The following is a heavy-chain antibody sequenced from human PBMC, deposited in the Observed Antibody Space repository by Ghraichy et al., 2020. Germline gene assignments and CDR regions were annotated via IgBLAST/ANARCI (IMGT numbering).Heavy chain of an antibody. CDR1: GFTFSNNW. J-gene: IGHJ4*02. CDR3: ARDRMGVGDY. CDR2: INSGGSAT. Sequence: GSLNISCAVSGFTFSNNWMIWVRQVPGKGPVWVSRINSGGSATSYADSVKGRFTVSRDNAKNMVYLQMNSLRAEDTAVYYCARDRMGVGDYWGQGTLVTVSS. D-gene: IGHD3-16*01. V-gene: IGHV3-74*01.